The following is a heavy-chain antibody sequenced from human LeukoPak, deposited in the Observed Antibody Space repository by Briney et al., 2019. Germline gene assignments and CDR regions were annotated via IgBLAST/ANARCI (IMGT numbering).Heavy chain of an antibody. CDR3: ARSLYGDYVWGGYAFDI. D-gene: IGHD4-17*01. Sequence: ASVRVSSTASGYTFTSYYMHWVRQAPGHGLEWMGIINPSGGSTSYAQKFQGKVTMTRDTSTSTVYMELSSLRSEDTAVYYCARSLYGDYVWGGYAFDIWGQGTMVTVSS. V-gene: IGHV1-46*01. CDR1: GYTFTSYY. J-gene: IGHJ3*02. CDR2: INPSGGST.